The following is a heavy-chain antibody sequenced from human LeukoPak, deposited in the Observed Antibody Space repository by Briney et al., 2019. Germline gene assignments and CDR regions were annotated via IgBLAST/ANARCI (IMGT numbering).Heavy chain of an antibody. J-gene: IGHJ4*02. D-gene: IGHD5-18*01. CDR1: GFTFSSYS. CDR3: ARPGLICSYGYLGS. V-gene: IGHV3-21*01. Sequence: NSGGSLRLSCGASGFTFSSYSMNWVPHAPGKGLECVSSISSSSSYIYYADSVKGGFTISRDNAKNSLYLQMNSLRAEDTAVYYCARPGLICSYGYLGSWGQGTLVTVSS. CDR2: ISSSSSYI.